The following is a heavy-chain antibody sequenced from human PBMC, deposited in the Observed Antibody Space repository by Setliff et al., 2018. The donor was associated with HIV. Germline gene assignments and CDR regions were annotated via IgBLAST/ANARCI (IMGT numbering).Heavy chain of an antibody. CDR1: GFTFSSHW. V-gene: IGHV3-48*01. D-gene: IGHD5-18*01. CDR3: ARREYNYVPRAFDL. Sequence: QAGGSLRLSCAASGFTFSSHWMSWVRQVPGKGLEWIAYIYTSSSTIHYGDSVKGRFTISRDNAKNSVYLQMNSLRAEDTAVYYCARREYNYVPRAFDLWGQGTMVTVSS. CDR2: IYTSSSTI. J-gene: IGHJ3*01.